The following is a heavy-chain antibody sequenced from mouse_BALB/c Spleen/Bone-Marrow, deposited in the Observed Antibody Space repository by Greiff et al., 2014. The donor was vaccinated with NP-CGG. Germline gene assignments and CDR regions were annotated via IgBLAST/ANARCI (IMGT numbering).Heavy chain of an antibody. Sequence: VHVKQSGAELVKPGASVKLSCTAPGFNIKDTYMHWVKQRPEQGLEWIGRVDPANGNTKYDPKFQGKATITADTSSNTAYLQLSSLTSEDTAVYYCARYRLGTYFDYWGQGTTLTVSS. D-gene: IGHD2-14*01. J-gene: IGHJ2*01. CDR3: ARYRLGTYFDY. CDR2: VDPANGNT. V-gene: IGHV14-3*02. CDR1: GFNIKDTY.